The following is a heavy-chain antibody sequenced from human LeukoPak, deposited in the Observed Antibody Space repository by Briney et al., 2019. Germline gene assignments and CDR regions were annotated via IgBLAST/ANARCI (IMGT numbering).Heavy chain of an antibody. J-gene: IGHJ6*03. Sequence: ASVKVSCKASGYTFTGYYMHWVRQAPGQGLEWMGWINPNSGGTNYAQKFQGRVTMTRDTSISTAYMELSRLRSDDTAVYYCSSTSSTSYYYYYMDVWGKGTTVTVPS. CDR1: GYTFTGYY. CDR2: INPNSGGT. CDR3: SSTSSTSYYYYYMDV. V-gene: IGHV1-2*02. D-gene: IGHD2-2*01.